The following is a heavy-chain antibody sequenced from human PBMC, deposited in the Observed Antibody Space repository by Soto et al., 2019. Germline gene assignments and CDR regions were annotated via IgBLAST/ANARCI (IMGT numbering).Heavy chain of an antibody. CDR1: GFTFSDYG. Sequence: QLVESGGGVVQPRRSLRLSCAASGFTFSDYGMHWVRQAPGKGLEWVAFISYDGSNKYYADSVKGRFTFSRDNSKNTLFLQMNGLRAEDTAVYYCAKGQTLYYDFLTDYQEAFDVWGQGTIVTVSS. CDR2: ISYDGSNK. J-gene: IGHJ3*01. D-gene: IGHD3-9*01. V-gene: IGHV3-30*18. CDR3: AKGQTLYYDFLTDYQEAFDV.